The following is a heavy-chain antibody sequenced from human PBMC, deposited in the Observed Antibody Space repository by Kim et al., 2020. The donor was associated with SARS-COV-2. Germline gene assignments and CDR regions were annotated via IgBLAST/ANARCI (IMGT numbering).Heavy chain of an antibody. D-gene: IGHD3-22*01. CDR1: GYSFTSYW. CDR3: ARHGVTYEGDYYDSSGYYYLGAFDI. V-gene: IGHV5-10-1*01. Sequence: GESRKISCKGSGYSFTSYWISWVRQMPGKGLEWMGRIDPSDSYTNYSPSFQGHVTISADKSISTAYLQWSSLKASDTAMYYCARHGVTYEGDYYDSSGYYYLGAFDIWGQGTMVTVSS. J-gene: IGHJ3*02. CDR2: IDPSDSYT.